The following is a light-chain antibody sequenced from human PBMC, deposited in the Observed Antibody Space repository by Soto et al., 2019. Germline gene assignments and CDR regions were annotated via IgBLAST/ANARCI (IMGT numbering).Light chain of an antibody. CDR1: QSVSTN. V-gene: IGKV3-15*01. Sequence: EIVMTQSPATLSVSPGERATLSCRASQSVSTNLGWYQQRPGQAPRLLIYGASTRATGIPSRFRGSWSGTEFTLTISSLQSEDFALSSCPQYDYWYTFGQGTKLEIK. J-gene: IGKJ2*01. CDR2: GAS. CDR3: PQYDYWYT.